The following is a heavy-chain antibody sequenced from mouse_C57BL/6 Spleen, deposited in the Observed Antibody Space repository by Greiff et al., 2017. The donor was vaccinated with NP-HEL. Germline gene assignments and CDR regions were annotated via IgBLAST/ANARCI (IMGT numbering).Heavy chain of an antibody. D-gene: IGHD1-1*01. CDR2: INPNNGGT. J-gene: IGHJ2*01. Sequence: VQLKESGPELVKPGASVKMSCKASGYTFTDYNMHWVKQSHGKSLEWIGYINPNNGGTSYNQKFKGKATLTVNKSSSTAYMELRSLTSEDSAVYYCARGYGSSLYFDYWGQGTTLTVSS. CDR1: GYTFTDYN. CDR3: ARGYGSSLYFDY. V-gene: IGHV1-22*01.